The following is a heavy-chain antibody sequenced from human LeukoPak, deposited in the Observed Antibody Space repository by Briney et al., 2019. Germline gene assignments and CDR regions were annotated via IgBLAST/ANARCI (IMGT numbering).Heavy chain of an antibody. J-gene: IGHJ6*03. CDR1: GGSISSYY. D-gene: IGHD2-2*01. Sequence: SETLSLTCTVSGGSISSYYWSWIRQPPGKGLEWIGYIYYSGSTNYNPSLKSRVTISVDTSKNQFSLQLNSVTPEDTAVYYCARAYQLPKGSYYYYYMDVWGKGTTVTVSS. V-gene: IGHV4-59*12. CDR2: IYYSGST. CDR3: ARAYQLPKGSYYYYYMDV.